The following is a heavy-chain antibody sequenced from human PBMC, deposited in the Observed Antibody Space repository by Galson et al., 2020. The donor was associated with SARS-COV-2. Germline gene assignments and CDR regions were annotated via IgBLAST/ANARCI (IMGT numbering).Heavy chain of an antibody. Sequence: GGSLRLSCAASGFTFSSYGMHWVRQAPGKGLEWVAVIWYDGSNKYYADSVKGRFTISRDNSKNTLYLQMNSLRAEDTAVYYCAKALYYYDSSGYYYPPPDYYYYMDVWGKGTTVTVSS. CDR2: IWYDGSNK. J-gene: IGHJ6*03. CDR3: AKALYYYDSSGYYYPPPDYYYYMDV. D-gene: IGHD3-22*01. V-gene: IGHV3-33*06. CDR1: GFTFSSYG.